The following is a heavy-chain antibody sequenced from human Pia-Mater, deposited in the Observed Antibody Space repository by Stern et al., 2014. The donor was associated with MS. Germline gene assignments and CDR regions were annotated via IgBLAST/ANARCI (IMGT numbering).Heavy chain of an antibody. CDR3: ASGGGGSHYFDY. V-gene: IGHV1-69*01. CDR2: IIRVLATP. Sequence: QVQLGQSGAEVKKPGSSVKVSCKASGDTFSTSLITWVRQAPGQGPEWMGGIIRVLATPNSARSFQGGVTSTADEATNAAYMEVSALISDDTAVYYCASGGGGSHYFDYWGQGTLVTVSS. CDR1: GDTFSTSL. J-gene: IGHJ4*02. D-gene: IGHD3-16*01.